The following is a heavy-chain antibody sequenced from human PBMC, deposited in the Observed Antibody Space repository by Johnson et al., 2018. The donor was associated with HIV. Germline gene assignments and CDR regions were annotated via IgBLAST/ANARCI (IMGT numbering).Heavy chain of an antibody. J-gene: IGHJ3*02. CDR3: ARARIGSGGGFDI. V-gene: IGHV3-30*04. Sequence: QVQLVESGGGVVQPGRSLRLSCAASGFRFSTYALHWVRQTPGKGLEWVALISDDGSNKYYADSVKGRFTISRDNSKNTLYPQMNSLRAEDTAVYYRARARIGSGGGFDIWGQGTKVTVSS. CDR1: GFRFSTYA. D-gene: IGHD2-15*01. CDR2: ISDDGSNK.